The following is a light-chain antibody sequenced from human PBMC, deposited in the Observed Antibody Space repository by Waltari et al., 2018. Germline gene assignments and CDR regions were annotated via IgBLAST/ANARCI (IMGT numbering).Light chain of an antibody. CDR2: DVS. V-gene: IGLV2-14*01. CDR3: SSYTSSSTPYVV. Sequence: QSALTKPASVSGSPGQSLTISCTGNSSDVGGYNYVYWYQQHPGKAPKLMIYDVSKRPSGVSNRFSGSKSGNTASLTISGLQAEDEADYYCSSYTSSSTPYVVFGGGTKLTVL. CDR1: SSDVGGYNY. J-gene: IGLJ2*01.